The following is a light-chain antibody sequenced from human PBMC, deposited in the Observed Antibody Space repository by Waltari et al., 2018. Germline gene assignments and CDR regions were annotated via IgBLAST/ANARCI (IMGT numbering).Light chain of an antibody. Sequence: QSALTQPASVSGSPGQSITISCTGTNSDIGGFDYVSWYQQHPDKVPKLLIHDVSSRPSGVANRVSGSKSGNTAALTICGLRAEDEAHYYCSSFSRSASEVIFGGGTRVTVL. CDR1: NSDIGGFDY. J-gene: IGLJ2*01. V-gene: IGLV2-14*03. CDR2: DVS. CDR3: SSFSRSASEVI.